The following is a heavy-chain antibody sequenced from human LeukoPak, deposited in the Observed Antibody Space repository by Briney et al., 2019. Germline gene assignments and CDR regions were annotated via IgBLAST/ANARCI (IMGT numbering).Heavy chain of an antibody. Sequence: GGSLRLSCAASGFTFSSHSMNWVRQAPGKGLEWVSSISSSSSYIYYADSVKGRFTISRDNAKNSLYLQMNSLRAEDTAVYYCARGRVPAAIPAVGDYWGQGTLVTVSS. D-gene: IGHD2-2*01. CDR3: ARGRVPAAIPAVGDY. V-gene: IGHV3-21*01. CDR2: ISSSSSYI. CDR1: GFTFSSHS. J-gene: IGHJ4*02.